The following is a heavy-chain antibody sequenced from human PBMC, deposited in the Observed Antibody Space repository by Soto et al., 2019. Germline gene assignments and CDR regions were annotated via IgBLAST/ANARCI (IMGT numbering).Heavy chain of an antibody. CDR1: GYAFTTYG. Sequence: QVHLVQSGAEVKKPGASVKVSCKGSGYAFTTYGITWVRQAPGQGLEWMGWISAHNGNTNYAQKLQGRVTVTRDTSTSTAYMELRSLCSDDTAVYYCERGRYGDYWGQGALVTVSS. CDR2: ISAHNGNT. D-gene: IGHD1-1*01. V-gene: IGHV1-18*01. J-gene: IGHJ4*02. CDR3: ERGRYGDY.